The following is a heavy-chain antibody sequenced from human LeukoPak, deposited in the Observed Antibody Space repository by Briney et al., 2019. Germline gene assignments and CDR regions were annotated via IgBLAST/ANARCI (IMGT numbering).Heavy chain of an antibody. CDR1: GLTFSSSW. CDR2: IKADGSEK. V-gene: IGHV3-7*01. D-gene: IGHD2-15*01. CDR3: TMGVELLPY. Sequence: PGGSLRLSCAASGLTFSSSWMSWVRQAPGKRLEWVANIKADGSEKHYVDSVKGRFTISRDNAKTSLYLQTNSLRVEDTAVYYCTMGVELLPYWGQGTLVTVSS. J-gene: IGHJ4*02.